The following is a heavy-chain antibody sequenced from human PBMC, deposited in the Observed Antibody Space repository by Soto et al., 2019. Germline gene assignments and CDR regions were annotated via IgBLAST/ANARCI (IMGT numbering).Heavy chain of an antibody. D-gene: IGHD3-22*01. V-gene: IGHV1-18*04. CDR2: ISAYNGNT. CDR1: GYTFTSYG. J-gene: IGHJ4*02. CDR3: ARAEYYYDSSGYYKADAAFYYFDY. Sequence: AASVKVSYKASGYTFTSYGISWVRQAPGQGLEWMGWISAYNGNTNYAQKLQGRVTMTTDTSTSTAYMELRSLRSDDTAVYYCARAEYYYDSSGYYKADAAFYYFDYWGQGTLVTVSS.